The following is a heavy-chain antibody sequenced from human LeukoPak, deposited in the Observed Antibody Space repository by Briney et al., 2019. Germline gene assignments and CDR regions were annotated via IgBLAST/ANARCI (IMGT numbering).Heavy chain of an antibody. CDR1: GYTFTGYY. CDR3: ARGSSYYDFWSGYLD. Sequence: GASVKVSCKASGYTFTGYYMHWARQAPGQGLEWMGWINPNSGGTNYAQKFQGRVTMTRDTSISTAYMELSRLRSDDTAVYYCARGSSYYDFWSGYLDWGQGTLVTVSS. D-gene: IGHD3-3*01. J-gene: IGHJ4*02. CDR2: INPNSGGT. V-gene: IGHV1-2*02.